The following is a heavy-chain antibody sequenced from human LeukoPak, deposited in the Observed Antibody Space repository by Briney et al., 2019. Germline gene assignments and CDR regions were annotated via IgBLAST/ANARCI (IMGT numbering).Heavy chain of an antibody. D-gene: IGHD2-8*01. J-gene: IGHJ6*03. Sequence: GGSLRLSCAASRFTFSSYGVHWVPQAPGKGLEWVAYIQYDGSNEQYADSVKGRFSISRDSSKNILYLQMNSLRAEDTAVYYCAKDRCSNGVGCYYYYMDVWGKGTTVTISS. V-gene: IGHV3-30*02. CDR3: AKDRCSNGVGCYYYYMDV. CDR1: RFTFSSYG. CDR2: IQYDGSNE.